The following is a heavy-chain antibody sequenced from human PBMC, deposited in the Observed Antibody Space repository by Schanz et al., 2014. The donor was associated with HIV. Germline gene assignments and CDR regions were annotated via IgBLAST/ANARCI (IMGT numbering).Heavy chain of an antibody. V-gene: IGHV3-13*01. Sequence: EVQLVESGGGLVQPGGSLRLSCAASGFTFSSYDMHWFRQGRGKGLEWVSTIYTTGDTYYQASVEGRFIISRENAKNSLYLQMNSLRAGDTAVYYCYGDESGYWGQGTLVTVSS. CDR3: YGDESGY. J-gene: IGHJ4*02. D-gene: IGHD4-17*01. CDR2: IYTTGDT. CDR1: GFTFSSYD.